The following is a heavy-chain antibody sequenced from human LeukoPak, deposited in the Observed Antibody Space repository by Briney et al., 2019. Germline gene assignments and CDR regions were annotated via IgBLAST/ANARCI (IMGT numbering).Heavy chain of an antibody. J-gene: IGHJ4*02. V-gene: IGHV3-48*02. D-gene: IGHD3-22*01. CDR1: GFTFSSYS. CDR2: ITSSSTL. CDR3: ARRYYDSSGYSFDY. Sequence: GGSLRLPCAASGFTFSSYSMNWVRQAPGKGLEWVSYITSSSTLYYADSVKGRFTISRDNAKNSLYLQMNSLRDEDTAVYYCARRYYDSSGYSFDYWGQGTLVTVSS.